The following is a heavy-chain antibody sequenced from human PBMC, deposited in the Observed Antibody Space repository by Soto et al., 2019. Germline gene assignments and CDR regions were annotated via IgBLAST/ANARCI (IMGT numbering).Heavy chain of an antibody. Sequence: ALRGTCVAPGFPCISYEMDWVRQGPGKGLEWVSYISSSGSTIYYADSVKGRFTISRDNAKNSLYLQMNSLRAEDTAVYYCARYYGSGSYYNVHWGQGTLVSVSS. V-gene: IGHV3-48*03. D-gene: IGHD3-10*01. CDR2: ISSSGSTI. CDR1: GFPCISYE. J-gene: IGHJ4*02. CDR3: ARYYGSGSYYNVH.